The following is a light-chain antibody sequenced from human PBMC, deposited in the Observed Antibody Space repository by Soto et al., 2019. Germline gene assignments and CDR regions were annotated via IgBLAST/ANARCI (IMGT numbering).Light chain of an antibody. Sequence: DIQMTQSPSTLSASVGDRVTITCRASQSIGSWLAWYQQKPGKAPKLLIYKASNLQSGVPSRFSGSGSGTEFTLTISSLQPDDFATYYCQQLNSYPLFTFGPGTKVDIK. CDR1: QSIGSW. J-gene: IGKJ3*01. CDR3: QQLNSYPLFT. V-gene: IGKV1-5*03. CDR2: KAS.